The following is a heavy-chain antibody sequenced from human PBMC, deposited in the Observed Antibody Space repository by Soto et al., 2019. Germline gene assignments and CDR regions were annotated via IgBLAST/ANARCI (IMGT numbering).Heavy chain of an antibody. V-gene: IGHV3-23*01. D-gene: IGHD2-15*01. J-gene: IGHJ6*02. CDR2: ISGSGGST. CDR1: GFTFSSYA. CDR3: AKTSRVGYCSGGSCYRGGMDV. Sequence: PGGSLRLSCAASGFTFSSYAMSWVRQAPGKGLERVSAISGSGGSTYYADSVKGRFTISRDNSKNTLYLQMNSLRAEDTAVYYCAKTSRVGYCSGGSCYRGGMDVWGQGTTVTVS.